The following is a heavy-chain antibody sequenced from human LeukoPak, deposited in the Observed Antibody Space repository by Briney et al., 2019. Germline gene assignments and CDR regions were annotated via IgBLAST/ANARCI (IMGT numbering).Heavy chain of an antibody. CDR2: IIPIFGTA. CDR3: ATSAAVGYYYYMDV. V-gene: IGHV1-69*06. Sequence: SVKVSCKASGGTFSSYAISWVRQAPGQGLEWMGRIIPIFGTANYAQKFQGRVTMTEDTSTDTAYMELSSLRSEDTAVYYCATSAAVGYYYYMDVWGKGTTVTVSS. CDR1: GGTFSSYA. D-gene: IGHD6-25*01. J-gene: IGHJ6*03.